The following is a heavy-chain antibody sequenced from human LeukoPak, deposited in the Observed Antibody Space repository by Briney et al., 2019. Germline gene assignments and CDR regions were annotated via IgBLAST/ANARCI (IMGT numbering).Heavy chain of an antibody. J-gene: IGHJ1*01. CDR2: IKQDGSEK. CDR3: ALISGWYVRGYFQH. V-gene: IGHV3-7*01. Sequence: PGGSLRLSCAASGFTFSSYWMSWVRQAPGKGLEWVANIKQDGSEKYYVESVKGRFTISRDNAKNSLYLQMNSLRAEDTAVYYCALISGWYVRGYFQHWGQGTLVTVSS. CDR1: GFTFSSYW. D-gene: IGHD6-19*01.